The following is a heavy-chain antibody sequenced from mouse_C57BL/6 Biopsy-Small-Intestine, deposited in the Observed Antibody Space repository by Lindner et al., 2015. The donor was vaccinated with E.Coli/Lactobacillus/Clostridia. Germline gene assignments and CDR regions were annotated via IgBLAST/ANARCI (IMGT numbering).Heavy chain of an antibody. CDR1: GYTFTDYN. CDR2: INPNNGGT. CDR3: ASPPYDYYFDY. Sequence: VQLQESGPELVKPGASVKMSCKASGYTFTDYNMHWVKQSHGKSLEWIGYINPNNGGTSYNQKFKVKATLTVNKSSSTAYMELRSLTSEDSAVYYCASPPYDYYFDYWGQGTTLTVSS. D-gene: IGHD2-4*01. V-gene: IGHV1-22*01. J-gene: IGHJ2*01.